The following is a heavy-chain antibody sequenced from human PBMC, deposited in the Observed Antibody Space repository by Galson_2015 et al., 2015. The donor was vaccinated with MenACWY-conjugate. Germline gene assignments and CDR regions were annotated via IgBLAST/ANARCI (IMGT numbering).Heavy chain of an antibody. D-gene: IGHD4-17*01. CDR1: GFTFSRSA. CDR2: IVLGSGKT. V-gene: IGHV1-58*01. J-gene: IGHJ1*01. Sequence: SVKVSCKASGFTFSRSAVQWVRQARGQRLEWIGWIVLGSGKTNYAQTFEERVAITRDMSTDTAYVELSSLTSEGTAVYYCAAMSAGVRYGDQDCWGQGTLVTVSS. CDR3: AAMSAGVRYGDQDC.